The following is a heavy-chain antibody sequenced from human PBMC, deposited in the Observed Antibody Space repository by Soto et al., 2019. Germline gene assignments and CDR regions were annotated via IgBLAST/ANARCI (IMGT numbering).Heavy chain of an antibody. CDR3: ARDVAGVAVVPAAIPFDY. J-gene: IGHJ4*02. CDR1: GYTFTSYY. V-gene: IGHV1-46*01. CDR2: INPSGGST. Sequence: ASVKVSCKASGYTFTSYYMHWVRQAPGQGLEWMGIINPSGGSTSYAQKFQGRVTMTRDTSTSTVYMELSSLRSEDTAVYYCARDVAGVAVVPAAIPFDYWGQGTLVTVSS. D-gene: IGHD2-2*02.